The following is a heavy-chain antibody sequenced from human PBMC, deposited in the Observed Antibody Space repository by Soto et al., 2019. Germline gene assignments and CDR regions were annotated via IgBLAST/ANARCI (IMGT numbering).Heavy chain of an antibody. CDR3: TRHAPYDGFDY. Sequence: QVQLQESGPRLMKPSETLSLTCSVSGASIINGGYYWAWIRQSPWEGLEWIGSMLYTGNTFYKPSLRSRLTTSADTSKNHFSLRLDSVTATDSAIYYCTRHAPYDGFDYWGQGTLLSVSS. J-gene: IGHJ4*02. V-gene: IGHV4-39*01. CDR2: MLYTGNT. D-gene: IGHD3-3*01. CDR1: GASIINGGYY.